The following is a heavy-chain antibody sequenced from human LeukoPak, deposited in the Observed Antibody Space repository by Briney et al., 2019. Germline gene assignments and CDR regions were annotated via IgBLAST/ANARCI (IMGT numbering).Heavy chain of an antibody. D-gene: IGHD3-22*01. CDR3: ARGPYSYDSSGAFDI. CDR2: IYYTGNS. J-gene: IGHJ3*02. Sequence: PSETLSLTCTVSLASISSYYWSWIRQPPGKGLEWIGYIYYTGNSNYNPSLKSRVTISVDTSKNQFSLKLSSVTAADTAVYFCARGPYSYDSSGAFDIWGQGTMVTVSS. V-gene: IGHV4-59*08. CDR1: LASISSYY.